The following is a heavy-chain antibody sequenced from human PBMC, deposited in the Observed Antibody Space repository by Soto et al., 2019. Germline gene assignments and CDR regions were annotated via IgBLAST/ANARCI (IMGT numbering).Heavy chain of an antibody. J-gene: IGHJ4*02. CDR3: ARDSRVWYSSSSGFGLIDY. D-gene: IGHD6-6*01. CDR1: GDSVSSNSAA. CDR2: TYYRSKWYN. Sequence: SQTLSLTCAISGDSVSSNSAAWNWIRQSPSRGLEWLGRTYYRSKWYNDYAVSVKSRITINPDTSKNQFSLQLNSVTPEDTAVYYCARDSRVWYSSSSGFGLIDYWGQGTLVTVSS. V-gene: IGHV6-1*01.